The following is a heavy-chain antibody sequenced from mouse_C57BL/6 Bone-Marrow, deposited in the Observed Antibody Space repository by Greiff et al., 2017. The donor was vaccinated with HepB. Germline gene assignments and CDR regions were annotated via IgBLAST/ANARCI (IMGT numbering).Heavy chain of an antibody. Sequence: QVQLQQSGAELVRPGTSVKVSCKASGYAFTNYLIEWVKQRPGQGLEWIGVINPGSGGTNYNETFKGKATLTADKSSSTAYMQHSSLTSEDSAVYFCARGRNCYDPYYFDYWCQGTTLTVSS. CDR3: ARGRNCYDPYYFDY. D-gene: IGHD2-12*01. CDR2: INPGSGGT. V-gene: IGHV1-54*01. CDR1: GYAFTNYL. J-gene: IGHJ2*01.